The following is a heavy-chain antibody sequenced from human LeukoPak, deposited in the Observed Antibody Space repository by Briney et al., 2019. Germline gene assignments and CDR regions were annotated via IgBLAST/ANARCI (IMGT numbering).Heavy chain of an antibody. V-gene: IGHV3-21*01. Sequence: GGSLRLSCAASGFTFSSYSMNWVRQAPGKGLEWVSSISSSSSYIYYADSVKGRFTISRDNAKNSLYLQMNSLRAEDTAVYYCVPPIVGATNFDYWGQGTLVTVS. J-gene: IGHJ4*02. CDR3: VPPIVGATNFDY. CDR2: ISSSSSYI. CDR1: GFTFSSYS. D-gene: IGHD1-26*01.